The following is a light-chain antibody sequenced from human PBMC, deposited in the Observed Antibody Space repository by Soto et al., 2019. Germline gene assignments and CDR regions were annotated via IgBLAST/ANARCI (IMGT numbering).Light chain of an antibody. Sequence: QSVLTQPPSVSGAPGQRVTISCTGSSSNIWAGYDVHWYQQLPGRAPKLLIYGNTNRPSGVPDRFSGSKSGTSASLAITGLQAEDEADYYCRSFDSSLSVVFGGGTKLTVL. V-gene: IGLV1-40*01. CDR3: RSFDSSLSVV. CDR1: SSNIWAGYD. CDR2: GNT. J-gene: IGLJ2*01.